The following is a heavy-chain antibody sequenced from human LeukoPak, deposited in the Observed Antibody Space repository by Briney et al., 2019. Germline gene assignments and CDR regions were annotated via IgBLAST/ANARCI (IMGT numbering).Heavy chain of an antibody. D-gene: IGHD6-13*01. CDR2: IYTSGST. J-gene: IGHJ6*03. V-gene: IGHV4-4*07. CDR1: GGSISSYY. CDR3: ARAATSSSWYGLGYMDV. Sequence: SETLSLTCTVSGGSISSYYWSWIRQPAGKGLEWIGRIYTSGSTNYNPSLKSRVTMSVDTSKNQFSLKLSSVTAADTAVYYCARAATSSSWYGLGYMDVWGKGTTVTVSS.